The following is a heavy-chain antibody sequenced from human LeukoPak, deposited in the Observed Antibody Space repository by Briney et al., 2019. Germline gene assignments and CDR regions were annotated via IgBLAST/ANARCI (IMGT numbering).Heavy chain of an antibody. J-gene: IGHJ5*02. V-gene: IGHV3-30*01. CDR3: ARDWGFLEMDWFDP. D-gene: IGHD3-3*01. CDR2: ISYDGSNK. Sequence: GRSLRVSCAASGFTFSSYAMHWVRRAPGKGLEWVAVISYDGSNKYYADSVKGRFTISRDNSKNTLYLQMNSLRAEDTAVYYCARDWGFLEMDWFDPWGQGTLVTVSS. CDR1: GFTFSSYA.